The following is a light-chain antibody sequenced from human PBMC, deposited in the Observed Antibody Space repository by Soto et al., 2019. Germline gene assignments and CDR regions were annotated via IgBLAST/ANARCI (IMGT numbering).Light chain of an antibody. CDR2: GAS. Sequence: EIVLTLSPGTLSLSPGKRATLSCRASQSVSSSYLAWYQQKPGQAPRLLIYGASTRATGIPDRFSGSGSGTDFTLTISTLEPVDFAVNYCQQYGSSRWTFGQGTKVEFK. V-gene: IGKV3-20*01. CDR3: QQYGSSRWT. J-gene: IGKJ1*01. CDR1: QSVSSSY.